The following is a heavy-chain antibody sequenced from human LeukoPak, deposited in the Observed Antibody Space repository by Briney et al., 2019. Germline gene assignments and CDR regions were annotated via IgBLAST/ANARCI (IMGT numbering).Heavy chain of an antibody. CDR1: VYTFTSYG. J-gene: IGHJ4*02. CDR3: ARLYNWIDDY. V-gene: IGHV1-18*01. CDR2: ISTYSANT. Sequence: ASLTVSCKASVYTFTSYGISSVRQAPSQGLEWMGWISTYSANTNYAQKFQGRVTMTTDTAASTVYMELRSLRSDDTAFYYCARLYNWIDDYWGQGTLVTVSS. D-gene: IGHD1-1*01.